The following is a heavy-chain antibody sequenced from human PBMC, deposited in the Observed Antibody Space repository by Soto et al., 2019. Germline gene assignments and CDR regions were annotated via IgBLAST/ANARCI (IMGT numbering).Heavy chain of an antibody. V-gene: IGHV3-48*02. CDR3: ARVIWSGYLTSDY. CDR1: GFTFSTSS. Sequence: EVQLVESGGGLGQPGGSLRLSCVVSGFTFSTSSMNWVRHAPGKGLEWVSYSRSSSNTIYADSVKGRFTISRDNAKNSLYLQMNSLRDEDTAVYYCARVIWSGYLTSDYWGQGTLVTVSS. CDR2: SRSSSNTI. D-gene: IGHD3-3*01. J-gene: IGHJ4*02.